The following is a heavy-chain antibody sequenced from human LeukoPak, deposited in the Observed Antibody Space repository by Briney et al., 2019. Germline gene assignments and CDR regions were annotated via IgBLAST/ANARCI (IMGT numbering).Heavy chain of an antibody. CDR1: GFTFSSYS. CDR3: ASDDSGYAFDY. Sequence: GGSLRLSCAASGFTFSSYSMNWVRQPPGKGLEWVSSISSISSYIYHADSGKGRFTISKDNAKNSLYLQMNSLRAEDTAVYYCASDDSGYAFDYWGQGTLVTVSS. D-gene: IGHD5-12*01. V-gene: IGHV3-21*01. CDR2: ISSISSYI. J-gene: IGHJ4*02.